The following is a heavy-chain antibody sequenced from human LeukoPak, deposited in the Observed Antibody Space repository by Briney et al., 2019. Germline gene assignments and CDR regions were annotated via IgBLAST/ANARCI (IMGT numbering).Heavy chain of an antibody. V-gene: IGHV4-38-2*01. D-gene: IGHD4-23*01. CDR2: VFHSGT. Sequence: SETLSLTCSVSGYSIGTGNYWARVRQPPGKGLEWIGCVFHSGTHYKSSLTSRATISMDTSANQFSLKLTSMTAADSAFYYCTKTSGGGGHDSWGQGILVTVSS. CDR3: TKTSGGGGHDS. J-gene: IGHJ5*01. CDR1: GYSIGTGNY.